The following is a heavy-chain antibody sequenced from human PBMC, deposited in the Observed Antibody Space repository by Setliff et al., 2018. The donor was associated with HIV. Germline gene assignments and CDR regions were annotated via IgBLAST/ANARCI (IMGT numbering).Heavy chain of an antibody. J-gene: IGHJ4*02. V-gene: IGHV4-39*01. Sequence: PSETLSLTCTVSGGSISSSDYYWGWIRQPPGKGLEWIGSIYYTGRSFHNPSLKSRITISVDTSKNQFSLKLYSVTAADTAVYYCARAYFGSGIYYWGQGTLVTVSS. CDR1: GGSISSSDYY. D-gene: IGHD3-10*01. CDR2: IYYTGRS. CDR3: ARAYFGSGIYY.